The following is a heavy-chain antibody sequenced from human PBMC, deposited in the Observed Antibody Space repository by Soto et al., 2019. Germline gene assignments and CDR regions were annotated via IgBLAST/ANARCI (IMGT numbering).Heavy chain of an antibody. J-gene: IGHJ6*02. D-gene: IGHD2-2*01. CDR3: GKDGRQLCDIVVAPHYYGMDV. V-gene: IGHV3-30*18. CDR1: GFTFSSYG. CDR2: ISYDGSNK. Sequence: GETLRLSCAASGFTFSSYGMHWVRQAPGKGLEWVAVISYDGSNKYYADFVEGRFTISRDNSKNTLYLQMNSRRAEDTAVYYCGKDGRQLCDIVVAPHYYGMDVWGQGTTVTVSS.